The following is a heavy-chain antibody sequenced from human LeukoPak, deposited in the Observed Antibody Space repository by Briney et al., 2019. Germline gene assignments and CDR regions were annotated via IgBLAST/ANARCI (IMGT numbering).Heavy chain of an antibody. V-gene: IGHV1-2*02. CDR2: INPNSGGT. D-gene: IGHD3-9*01. CDR1: GYTFTGYY. Sequence: ASVKVSCKASGYTFTGYYMHWVRQAPGQGLEWMGWINPNSGGTNYAQKFQDRVTMTRDTSISTVYMELSRLRSDDTAVYYCARSPDILTGEKFDYWGQGTLVTVSS. CDR3: ARSPDILTGEKFDY. J-gene: IGHJ4*02.